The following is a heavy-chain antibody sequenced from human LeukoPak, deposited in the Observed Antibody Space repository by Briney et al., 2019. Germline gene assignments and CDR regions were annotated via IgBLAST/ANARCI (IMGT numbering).Heavy chain of an antibody. J-gene: IGHJ4*02. CDR3: AKVARRIGNPLSYFDY. D-gene: IGHD2/OR15-2a*01. CDR1: GFTFSSYG. CDR2: IRYDGSNK. Sequence: GGSLRLSCAASGFTFSSYGMHWVRQAPGKGLEWVAFIRYDGSNKYHADSVKGRFTISRDNSKNTLYLQMNSLRAEDTAVYYCAKVARRIGNPLSYFDYWGQGTLVTVSS. V-gene: IGHV3-30*02.